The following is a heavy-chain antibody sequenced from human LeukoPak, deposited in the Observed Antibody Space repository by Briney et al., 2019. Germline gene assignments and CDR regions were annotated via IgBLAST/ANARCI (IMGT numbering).Heavy chain of an antibody. CDR1: GDIFNSYS. V-gene: IGHV1-18*01. CDR2: ISAYNGNT. J-gene: IGHJ4*02. D-gene: IGHD3-22*01. CDR3: ARDFVVRYYDSSGYHAFDY. Sequence: ASVKVSCKASGDIFNSYSVSWVRRAPGQGLEWMGWISAYNGNTNYAQKLQGRVTMTTDTSTSTAYMELRSLRSDDTAVYYCARDFVVRYYDSSGYHAFDYWGQGTLVTVSS.